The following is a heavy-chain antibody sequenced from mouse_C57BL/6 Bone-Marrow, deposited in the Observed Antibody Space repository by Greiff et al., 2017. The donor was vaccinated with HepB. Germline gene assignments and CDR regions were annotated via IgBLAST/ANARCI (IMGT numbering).Heavy chain of an antibody. CDR3: ARDHRVDWYFDV. CDR2: ISDGGSYT. Sequence: DVMLVESGGGLVKPGGSLKLSCAASGFTFSSYAMSWVSQTPEKRLEWVATISDGGSYTYYPDNVKGRFTISRDNAKNNLYLQMSHLKSEDTAMYYCARDHRVDWYFDVWGTGTTVTVSS. J-gene: IGHJ1*03. V-gene: IGHV5-4*01. CDR1: GFTFSSYA.